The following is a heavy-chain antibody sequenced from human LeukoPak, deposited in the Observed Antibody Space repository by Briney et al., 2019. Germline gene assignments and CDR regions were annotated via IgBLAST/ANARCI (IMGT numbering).Heavy chain of an antibody. Sequence: GGSLRLSCAASGFTFSSYAMSGVRQAPGKGLEWVSAISGSGGSTYYADSVKGRFTISRDNSKNTLYLQMNSLRAEDTAVYYCAKVGRDQLLIPEYYFDYWGQGTLVTVSS. CDR3: AKVGRDQLLIPEYYFDY. CDR2: ISGSGGST. CDR1: GFTFSSYA. D-gene: IGHD2-2*01. J-gene: IGHJ4*02. V-gene: IGHV3-23*01.